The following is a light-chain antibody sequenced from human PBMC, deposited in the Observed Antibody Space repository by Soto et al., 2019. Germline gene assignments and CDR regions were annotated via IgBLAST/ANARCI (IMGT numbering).Light chain of an antibody. CDR1: GSDVGGYNY. Sequence: QSALTQPAPVSGSPGQSITISCTGTGSDVGGYNYVSWYQQHPGKAPKLMIYEVSNRPSWVSNRFSGAKSGNTASLTISGLQAEDEADYYCTSYTSSSTVVFGGGTKVTV. CDR3: TSYTSSSTVV. CDR2: EVS. V-gene: IGLV2-14*01. J-gene: IGLJ2*01.